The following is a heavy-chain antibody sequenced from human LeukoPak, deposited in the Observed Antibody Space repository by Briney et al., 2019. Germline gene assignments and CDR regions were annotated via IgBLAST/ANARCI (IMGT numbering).Heavy chain of an antibody. CDR3: ARERTKWELQSLGY. V-gene: IGHV1-46*01. D-gene: IGHD1-26*01. J-gene: IGHJ4*02. CDR2: INPSGGST. CDR1: GYTFTGYY. Sequence: ASVKVSCKASGYTFTGYYMHWVRQAPGQGLEWMGIINPSGGSTSYAQKFQGRVTMTTDTSTSTAYMELRSLRSDDTAVYYCARERTKWELQSLGYWGQGTLVTVSS.